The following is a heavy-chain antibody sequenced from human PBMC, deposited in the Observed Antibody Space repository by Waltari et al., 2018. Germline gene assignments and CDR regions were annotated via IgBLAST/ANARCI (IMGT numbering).Heavy chain of an antibody. D-gene: IGHD3-22*01. Sequence: EVQLVQSGAEVKKPGESLKISCKGSGYSFTNYWIGWVRQMSGKGLEWMGIIYPVDSDITYSPSFQGQVTISADKSISTAYLQWSSLKASDTAIYYCAKLNDSNAYYRGFDYWGQGTLVTVSS. CDR2: IYPVDSDI. CDR3: AKLNDSNAYYRGFDY. J-gene: IGHJ4*02. V-gene: IGHV5-51*03. CDR1: GYSFTNYW.